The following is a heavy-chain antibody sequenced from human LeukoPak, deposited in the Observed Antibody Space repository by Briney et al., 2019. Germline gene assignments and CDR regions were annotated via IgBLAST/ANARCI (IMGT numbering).Heavy chain of an antibody. Sequence: PSETLSLTCTVSGGSISSYYWSWIRQPPGKGLEWIGYIYYSGSTNYNPSLKSRVTISVDTSKNQFSLKLSSVTAADTAVYYCARDQFWQWRYFDYWGQGTLVTVSS. V-gene: IGHV4-59*01. CDR3: ARDQFWQWRYFDY. CDR2: IYYSGST. J-gene: IGHJ4*02. D-gene: IGHD6-19*01. CDR1: GGSISSYY.